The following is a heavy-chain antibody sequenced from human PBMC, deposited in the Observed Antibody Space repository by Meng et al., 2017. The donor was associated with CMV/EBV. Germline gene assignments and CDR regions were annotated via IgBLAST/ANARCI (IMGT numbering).Heavy chain of an antibody. CDR3: ARVTSRVAGAFDY. Sequence: VQLQESGPGLGKPSPSPSLPCTCSGDAMCSGDYYWSWIRQPPGKGLEWIGYIYYSGSTYYNPSLKSRVTISVDTSKNQFSLKLSSVTAADTAVYYCARVTSRVAGAFDYWGQGTLVTVSS. J-gene: IGHJ4*02. CDR2: IYYSGST. CDR1: GDAMCSGDYY. V-gene: IGHV4-30-4*08. D-gene: IGHD1-14*01.